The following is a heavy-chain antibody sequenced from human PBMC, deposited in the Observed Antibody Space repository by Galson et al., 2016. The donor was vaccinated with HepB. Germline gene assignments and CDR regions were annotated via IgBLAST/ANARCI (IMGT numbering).Heavy chain of an antibody. Sequence: SLRLSCAASGFTFSSYWMTWVRQAPGKGLEWVANIKQEGSEKNYVDSVKGRFTISRDNAKNLVYLQMNSLRAEDTAMYYCASAPAATESDYWGQGTLVTVSP. V-gene: IGHV3-7*01. J-gene: IGHJ4*02. CDR3: ASAPAATESDY. CDR1: GFTFSSYW. CDR2: IKQEGSEK. D-gene: IGHD6-25*01.